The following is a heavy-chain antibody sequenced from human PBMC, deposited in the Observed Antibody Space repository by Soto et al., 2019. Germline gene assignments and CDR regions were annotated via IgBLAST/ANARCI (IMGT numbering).Heavy chain of an antibody. CDR3: GRGEVDRYNWNYGIDY. J-gene: IGHJ4*02. CDR2: IYYSGNT. D-gene: IGHD1-7*01. Sequence: SETLSLTCTVSGDSISSYYWSWIRQPPGKGLEWIGYIYYSGNTNYNPSLKSRVTISVDTSKNQFSLKLSSVTAADTAVYYCGRGEVDRYNWNYGIDYWGQGTLVTVSS. V-gene: IGHV4-59*01. CDR1: GDSISSYY.